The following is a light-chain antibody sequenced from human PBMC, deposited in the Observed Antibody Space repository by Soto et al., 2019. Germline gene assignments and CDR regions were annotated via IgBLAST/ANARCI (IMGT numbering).Light chain of an antibody. Sequence: QSVLTQPPSVSGAPGQKVTISCTRSSSNIGAAYDVHWYQRLPGTAPKLLIYGNNNRPSGVPDRFSGSKSGTSASLAITGLHAEDEADYYCQSYDSSLSGWVFGGGTKLTVL. V-gene: IGLV1-40*01. CDR2: GNN. J-gene: IGLJ3*02. CDR1: SSNIGAAYD. CDR3: QSYDSSLSGWV.